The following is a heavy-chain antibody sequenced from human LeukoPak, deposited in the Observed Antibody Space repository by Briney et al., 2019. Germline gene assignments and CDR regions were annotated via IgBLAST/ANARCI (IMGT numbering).Heavy chain of an antibody. CDR2: ISYDGSNK. V-gene: IGHV3-30*04. CDR3: ARGVRFLECTD. D-gene: IGHD3-3*01. J-gene: IGHJ4*02. CDR1: GFTFSSYA. Sequence: GGSLRLSCAASGFTFSSYAMHWVRQAPGKGLEWVAVISYDGSNKYYADSVKGRFTISRDNSKNTLYLQMNSLRAEDTAVYYCARGVRFLECTDWGQGTLVTVS.